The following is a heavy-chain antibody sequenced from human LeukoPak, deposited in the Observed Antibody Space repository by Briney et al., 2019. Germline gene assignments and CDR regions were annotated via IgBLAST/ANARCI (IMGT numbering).Heavy chain of an antibody. J-gene: IGHJ5*02. CDR2: ISGSGGST. V-gene: IGHV3-23*01. CDR3: AKEEVPAAIRMGFDP. Sequence: GGSLRLSCAASGFTFSSYAMSWVRWVRQAPGKGLEWVSTISGSGGSTYSADSVKGRLTISRDNSKNTLYLQMNSLRAEDTAVYYCAKEEVPAAIRMGFDPWGQGTLVTVSS. D-gene: IGHD2-2*02. CDR1: GFTFSSYA.